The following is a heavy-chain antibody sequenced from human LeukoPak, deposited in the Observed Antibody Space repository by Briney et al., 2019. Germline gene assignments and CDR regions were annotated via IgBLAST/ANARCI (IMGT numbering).Heavy chain of an antibody. CDR1: GGXISSGGYS. Sequence: SQTLSLTCAVSGGXISSGGYSWSWLRQPPGKGLEWIGYIYHSGSTYYNPPLKSRVTISVDRSKNQFSLKLSSVTAADTAVYYCASGGYYYDSSGYSRNDAFDIWGQGTMVTVSS. J-gene: IGHJ3*02. V-gene: IGHV4-30-2*01. D-gene: IGHD3-22*01. CDR3: ASGGYYYDSSGYSRNDAFDI. CDR2: IYHSGST.